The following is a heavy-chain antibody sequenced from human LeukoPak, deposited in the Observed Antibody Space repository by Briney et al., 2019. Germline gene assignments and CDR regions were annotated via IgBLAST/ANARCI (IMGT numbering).Heavy chain of an antibody. J-gene: IGHJ3*01. CDR2: ISWDSGSQ. CDR1: GFSLDDYA. V-gene: IGHV3-9*01. CDR3: IKDMGFDLLKDAFHV. Sequence: GGSLRLSCVGSGFSLDDYAMHWARQVPGKGLEWVSSISWDSGSQAYADSVRGRFTISRDNAKNSLYLQMNSLRPEDTAFYYCIKDMGFDLLKDAFHVWGQGTLVTVSS. D-gene: IGHD3-9*01.